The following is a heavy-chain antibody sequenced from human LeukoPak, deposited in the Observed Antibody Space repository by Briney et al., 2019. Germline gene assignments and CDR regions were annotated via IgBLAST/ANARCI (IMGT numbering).Heavy chain of an antibody. V-gene: IGHV3-30*18. D-gene: IGHD6-6*01. CDR1: GFTFSSYG. Sequence: GGSLRLSCAASGFTFSSYGIHWVRQAPGKGLEWVAIISYDGSNKYYADSVKGRFTISRDNSENSLYLQMNSLRAEDTALYYCAKDSTRGSSWGFDYWGQGTLVTVSS. CDR3: AKDSTRGSSWGFDY. J-gene: IGHJ4*02. CDR2: ISYDGSNK.